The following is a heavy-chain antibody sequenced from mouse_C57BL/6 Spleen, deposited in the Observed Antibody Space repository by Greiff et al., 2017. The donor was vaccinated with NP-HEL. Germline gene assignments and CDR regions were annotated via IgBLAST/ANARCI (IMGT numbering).Heavy chain of an antibody. CDR3: ARGGDYSWFAY. V-gene: IGHV5-4*03. J-gene: IGHJ3*01. Sequence: EVKLMESGGGLVKPGGSLKLSCAASGFTFSSYAMSWVRQTPEQRLEWVATISDGGSYTYYPDNVKGRFTISRDNAKNNLYLQMSHLKSEDTAMYYCARGGDYSWFAYWGQGTLVTVSA. CDR2: ISDGGSYT. CDR1: GFTFSSYA. D-gene: IGHD2-13*01.